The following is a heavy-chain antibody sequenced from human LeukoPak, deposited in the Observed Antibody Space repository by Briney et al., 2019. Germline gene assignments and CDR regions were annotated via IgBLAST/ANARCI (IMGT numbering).Heavy chain of an antibody. CDR2: VYYYGNT. D-gene: IGHD6-19*01. Sequence: SKTLSLTCTVSGYSISRGYYWGWIRQPPGEGLELIATVYYYGNTYYNPSLRRRLLISVDTPKNHFSLKQPSVTAAHASTYFCTRDVDGSGWYQAYYYSYTHVWRKETTHSVPS. CDR3: TRDVDGSGWYQAYYYSYTHV. V-gene: IGHV4-38-2*02. CDR1: GYSISRGYY. J-gene: IGHJ6*03.